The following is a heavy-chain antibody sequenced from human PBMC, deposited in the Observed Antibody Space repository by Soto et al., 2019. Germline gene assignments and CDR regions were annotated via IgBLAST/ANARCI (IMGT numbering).Heavy chain of an antibody. CDR1: GFTVSSNY. CDR3: ARDLAYCSGGSCSPFDY. CDR2: IYSGGST. V-gene: IGHV3-53*01. Sequence: GGSLRLSCAASGFTVSSNYMSWVRQAPGKGLEWVSVIYSGGSTYYADSVKGRFTISRDNSKNTLYLQMNSLRAEDTAVYYCARDLAYCSGGSCSPFDYWGQGTLVTVSS. D-gene: IGHD2-15*01. J-gene: IGHJ4*02.